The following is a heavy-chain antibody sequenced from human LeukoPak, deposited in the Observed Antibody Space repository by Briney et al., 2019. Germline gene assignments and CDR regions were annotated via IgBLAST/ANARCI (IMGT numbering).Heavy chain of an antibody. CDR1: GFTVSSNE. J-gene: IGHJ5*02. CDR2: ISGGST. V-gene: IGHV3-38-3*01. D-gene: IGHD4-23*01. CDR3: AKMWYGGPQGWFDP. Sequence: PGGSLRLSCAASGFTVSSNEMSWVRQAPGKGLEWVSSISGGSTYYADSRKGRFTISRDNSKSTLHLQMNSLRAEDTAVYYCAKMWYGGPQGWFDPWGQGTLVTVSS.